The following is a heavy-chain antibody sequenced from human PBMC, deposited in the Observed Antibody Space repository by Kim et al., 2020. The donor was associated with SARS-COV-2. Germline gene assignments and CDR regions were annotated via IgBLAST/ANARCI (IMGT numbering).Heavy chain of an antibody. V-gene: IGHV4-39*01. CDR2: VFYSGVT. CDR1: GGSISTSSYY. J-gene: IGHJ5*02. D-gene: IGHD3-3*01. CDR3: ARHPDFWSGYHIDT. Sequence: SETLSLTCTVSGGSISTSSYYWGWIRQPPGKGLEWIGTVFYSGVTHYNPSLQSRVTISMDTSQNSFSLKLSSGTAADTAIYFCARHPDFWSGYHIDTWGQGTLVPVSS.